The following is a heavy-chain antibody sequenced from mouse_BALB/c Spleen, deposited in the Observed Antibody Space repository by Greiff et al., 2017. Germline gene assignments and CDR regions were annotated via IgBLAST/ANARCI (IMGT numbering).Heavy chain of an antibody. D-gene: IGHD2-4*01. CDR2: ISSGSSTI. J-gene: IGHJ2*01. CDR3: ARRSTMITTHYFDY. CDR1: GFTFSSFG. V-gene: IGHV5-17*02. Sequence: EVMLVESGGGLVQPGGSRKLSCAASGFTFSSFGMHWVRQAPEKGLEWVAYISSGSSTIYYADTVKGRFTISRDNPKNTLFLQMTSLRSEDTAMYYCARRSTMITTHYFDYWGQGTTLTVSS.